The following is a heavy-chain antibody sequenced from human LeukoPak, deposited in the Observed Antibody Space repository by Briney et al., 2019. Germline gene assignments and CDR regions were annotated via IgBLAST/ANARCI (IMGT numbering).Heavy chain of an antibody. D-gene: IGHD6-13*01. Sequence: GGSLRLSCAASGFTVSSNYMSWVRQAPGKGLEWVSVIYSGGSTYYADSVKGRFTISRDNSKNTLYLQMNSLRAEDTAVYYCARVARSGIAGGIDYWGQGTLVTVSS. CDR3: ARVARSGIAGGIDY. CDR1: GFTVSSNY. J-gene: IGHJ4*02. CDR2: IYSGGST. V-gene: IGHV3-66*01.